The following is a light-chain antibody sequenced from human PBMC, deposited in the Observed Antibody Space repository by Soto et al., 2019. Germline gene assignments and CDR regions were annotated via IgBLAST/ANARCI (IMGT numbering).Light chain of an antibody. V-gene: IGKV3-11*01. CDR1: PSVGTY. J-gene: IGKJ2*01. CDR2: DAS. Sequence: EILLTQSPATLALSPGERVSLSCRASPSVGTYLAWYQQKPGQSPRLLIYDASHRATGVPDRFSGSGSGTDFTLTISSLEPDDFALYYCQQSANWPYQFGQGTHLEI. CDR3: QQSANWPYQ.